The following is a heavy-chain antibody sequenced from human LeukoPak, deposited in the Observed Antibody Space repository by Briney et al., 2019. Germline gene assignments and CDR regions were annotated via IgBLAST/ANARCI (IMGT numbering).Heavy chain of an antibody. V-gene: IGHV3-11*06. CDR2: ISTTTTYT. D-gene: IGHD3-10*01. Sequence: GGSLRLSCAASGFTFSDYYMSWIRQAPGKGLEWVSYISTTTTYTNYADSVKGRFTISRDNAKNSLYLQMNSLRAEDTAVYYCARVKGLWFGELLFIHYGMDVWGKGTTVTVSS. J-gene: IGHJ6*04. CDR1: GFTFSDYY. CDR3: ARVKGLWFGELLFIHYGMDV.